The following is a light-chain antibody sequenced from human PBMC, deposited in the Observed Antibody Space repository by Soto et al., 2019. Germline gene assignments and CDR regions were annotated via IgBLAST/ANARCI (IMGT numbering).Light chain of an antibody. J-gene: IGKJ5*01. CDR2: GAS. V-gene: IGKV3-15*01. CDR3: QQYNNWPIT. CDR1: QAVTSKF. Sequence: EIVLTQSPGTLSLSPGDEATVSCKASQAVTSKFLAWYQQKPGQAPRLLIYGASTRATGIPARFSGSGSGTEFTLTISSLQSGDFAVYYCQQYNNWPITFGQGTRLEIK.